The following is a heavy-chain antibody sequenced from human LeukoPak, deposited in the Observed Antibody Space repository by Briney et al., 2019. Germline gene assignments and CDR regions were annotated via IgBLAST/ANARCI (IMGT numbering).Heavy chain of an antibody. Sequence: ASVKVSCKASGGTFSSYAISWVRQAPGQGLEWMGGIIPIFGTANYAQKFQGRVTITADESTSTAYMELSSLRSEDTAVYYCASCQVRGVILAYYYCYGMDVWGQGTTVTVSS. CDR2: IIPIFGTA. V-gene: IGHV1-69*13. CDR3: ASCQVRGVILAYYYCYGMDV. J-gene: IGHJ6*02. D-gene: IGHD3-10*01. CDR1: GGTFSSYA.